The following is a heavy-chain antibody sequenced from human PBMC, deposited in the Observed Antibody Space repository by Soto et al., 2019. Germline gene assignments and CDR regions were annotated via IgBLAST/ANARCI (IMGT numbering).Heavy chain of an antibody. CDR2: INPNSGGT. J-gene: IGHJ6*03. CDR3: ARNMRDCSSTSCVPGARYYYYMDV. D-gene: IGHD2-2*01. V-gene: IGHV1-2*04. Sequence: GASVKVSCKASGYTFTGYYMHWVRQAPGQGLEWMGWINPNSGGTNYAQKFQGWVTMTRDTSISTAYMELSRLRSDDTAVYYCARNMRDCSSTSCVPGARYYYYMDVWGKGTTVTVSS. CDR1: GYTFTGYY.